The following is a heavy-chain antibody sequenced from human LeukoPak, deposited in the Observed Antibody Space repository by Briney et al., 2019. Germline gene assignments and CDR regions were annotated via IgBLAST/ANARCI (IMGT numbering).Heavy chain of an antibody. CDR2: ISGSGGST. J-gene: IGHJ3*02. Sequence: GGTLRLSCAASGFTFSSYGMSWVRQAPGKGLEWVSAISGSGGSTYYADSVKGRFTISRDNSKNTLYLQMNSLRAEDTAVYYCAKAFRREMATISPDAFDIWGQGTMVTVSS. CDR3: AKAFRREMATISPDAFDI. CDR1: GFTFSSYG. V-gene: IGHV3-23*01. D-gene: IGHD5-24*01.